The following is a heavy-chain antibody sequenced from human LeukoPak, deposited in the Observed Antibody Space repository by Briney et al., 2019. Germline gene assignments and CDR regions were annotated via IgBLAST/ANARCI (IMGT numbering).Heavy chain of an antibody. CDR2: IIPIFGTA. CDR3: ARTETDYYYDSSGSHTFDY. Sequence: SVKVSCKASGGTFSSYAISWVRQAPGRGLEWMGGIIPIFGTANYAQKFQGRVTITADESTSTAYMELSSLRSEDTAVYYCARTETDYYYDSSGSHTFDYWGQGTLVTVSS. D-gene: IGHD3-22*01. CDR1: GGTFSSYA. V-gene: IGHV1-69*13. J-gene: IGHJ4*02.